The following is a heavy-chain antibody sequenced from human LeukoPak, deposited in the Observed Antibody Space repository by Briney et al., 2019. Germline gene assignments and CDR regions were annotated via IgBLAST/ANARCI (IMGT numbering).Heavy chain of an antibody. CDR2: IKQDGSEK. CDR3: ARDSSPGYYDYVWGTYPRY. CDR1: GLTFSNYW. J-gene: IGHJ4*02. V-gene: IGHV3-7*05. Sequence: GGSLRLSCADSGLTFSNYWMSWVRQAPGKGLEWVANIKQDGSEKYYVDSVKGRFTISRDNAKSSLFLQMSSLRAEDTAVYYCARDSSPGYYDYVWGTYPRYWGQGTLVTVSS. D-gene: IGHD3-16*02.